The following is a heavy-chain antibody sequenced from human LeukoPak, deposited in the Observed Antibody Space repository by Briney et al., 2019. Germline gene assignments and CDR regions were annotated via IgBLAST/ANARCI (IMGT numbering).Heavy chain of an antibody. CDR1: GYTFTDYY. V-gene: IGHV1-69*02. CDR2: IIPILGIA. CDR3: ARTFYDSSGWYIDY. J-gene: IGHJ4*02. D-gene: IGHD6-19*01. Sequence: ASVKVSCKPSGYTFTDYYIHWVRQAPGQGLEWMGRIIPILGIANYAQKFQGRVTITADRSTSTAYMELSSLRSEDTAVYYCARTFYDSSGWYIDYWGQGTLVTVSS.